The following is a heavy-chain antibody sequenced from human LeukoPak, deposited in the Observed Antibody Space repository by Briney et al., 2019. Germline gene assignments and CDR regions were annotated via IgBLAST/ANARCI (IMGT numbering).Heavy chain of an antibody. Sequence: GGSLRLSCAASGFTFSSYGMHWVRQAPGKGLEWVAFIRYDGSNKYYADSVKGRFTISRDNSKNTLYLQMNSLRAGDTAVYYCARSLWKYYYDSSGYGMDVWGQGTTVTVSS. D-gene: IGHD3-22*01. CDR2: IRYDGSNK. J-gene: IGHJ6*02. CDR1: GFTFSSYG. V-gene: IGHV3-30*02. CDR3: ARSLWKYYYDSSGYGMDV.